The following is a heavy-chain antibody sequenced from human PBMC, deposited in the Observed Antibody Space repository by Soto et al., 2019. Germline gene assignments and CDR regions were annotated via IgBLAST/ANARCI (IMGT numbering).Heavy chain of an antibody. J-gene: IGHJ5*02. CDR1: GGSISSGGYY. D-gene: IGHD2-21*02. CDR2: IYYSGST. CDR3: ARDKYCGGDCYFNSCFDP. Sequence: QVQLQESGPGLVKPSQTLSLTCTVSGGSISSGGYYWSWIRQHPGKGLEWIGYIYYSGSTYYNPSLKSRVTISVDTSKNQFSLKLSSVTAADTAVYYCARDKYCGGDCYFNSCFDPWGQGTLVTVSS. V-gene: IGHV4-31*03.